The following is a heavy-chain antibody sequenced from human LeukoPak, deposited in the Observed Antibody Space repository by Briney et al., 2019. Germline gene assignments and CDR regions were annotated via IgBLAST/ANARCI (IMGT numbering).Heavy chain of an antibody. CDR3: ARAHGDWYFDL. CDR2: ITDIGAST. CDR1: GFTFASYA. V-gene: IGHV3-23*01. J-gene: IGHJ2*01. D-gene: IGHD2-21*01. Sequence: GGSLRLSCAASGFTFASYAMSWVRQAPGKGLEWVSSITDIGASTYYADSVKGRFTISRDNAKNTLYLQMNSLRAEDTAVYYCARAHGDWYFDLWGRGTLVTVSS.